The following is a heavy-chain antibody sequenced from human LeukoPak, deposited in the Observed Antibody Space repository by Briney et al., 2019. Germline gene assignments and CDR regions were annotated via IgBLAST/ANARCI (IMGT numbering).Heavy chain of an antibody. V-gene: IGHV3-7*01. D-gene: IGHD3/OR15-3a*01. CDR1: GFTFSSYW. CDR3: ATMIFGGGFDY. J-gene: IGHJ4*02. CDR2: IKEDGSER. Sequence: PGGSLRLSCAASGFTFSSYWMSWVRQAPGKGLEWVANIKEDGSERNYVDSVKGRFTISRDDAKKPLFLQMSSLRAEDTAVYYCATMIFGGGFDYWGQGTLVTVSS.